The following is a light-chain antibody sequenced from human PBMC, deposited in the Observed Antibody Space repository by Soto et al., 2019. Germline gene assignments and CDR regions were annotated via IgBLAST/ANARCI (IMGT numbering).Light chain of an antibody. J-gene: IGKJ5*01. V-gene: IGKV3-11*01. CDR2: DVF. CDR3: QQRSSWPPT. CDR1: QSISIY. Sequence: EIVLTQSPATLSLSPGERATLSCKASQSISIYLAWYQQKPGQAPRLLIYDVFNRATGVPARFSGSGSGTDFTLTISSLEPEDFAVYYCQQRSSWPPTFGQGTRLEI.